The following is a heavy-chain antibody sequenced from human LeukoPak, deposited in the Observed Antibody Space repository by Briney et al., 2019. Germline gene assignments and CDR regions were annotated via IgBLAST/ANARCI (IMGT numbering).Heavy chain of an antibody. V-gene: IGHV3-7*01. CDR1: GIILSSYW. Sequence: GGSLRLSCAASGIILSSYWMSWVRQAPGKGLEWVANIEQDGSEKWYVDSVKGRFTISRDNAKNTLYLQMNSLRVEDTAVYYCARDPTLLSSGWQEFYFDFWGQGTLVTVSS. D-gene: IGHD6-25*01. CDR2: IEQDGSEK. J-gene: IGHJ4*02. CDR3: ARDPTLLSSGWQEFYFDF.